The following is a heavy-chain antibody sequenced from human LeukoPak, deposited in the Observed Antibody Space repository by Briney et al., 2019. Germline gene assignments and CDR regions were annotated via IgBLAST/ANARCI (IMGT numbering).Heavy chain of an antibody. D-gene: IGHD3-22*01. CDR3: AKFPAYYYDSSGYPIDY. Sequence: GGSLRLSCAASGFTFSSYGMHWVRQAPGKGLEWVAVISYDGSNKYYADSVKGRFTISRDNSKNTLYLQMNSLRAEDTAVYYCAKFPAYYYDSSGYPIDYWGQGTLVTVSS. V-gene: IGHV3-30*18. CDR2: ISYDGSNK. CDR1: GFTFSSYG. J-gene: IGHJ4*02.